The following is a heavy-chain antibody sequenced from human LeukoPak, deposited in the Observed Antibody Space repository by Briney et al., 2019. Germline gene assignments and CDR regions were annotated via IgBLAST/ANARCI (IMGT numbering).Heavy chain of an antibody. Sequence: SETLSLTCAVYGGSFSGYYRSWIRQPPGKGLEWIGEINHSGSTNYNPSLKSRVTISVDTSKNQFSLKLSSVTAADTAVYYCARYGHIVVVTAVDYWGQGTLVTVSS. J-gene: IGHJ4*02. V-gene: IGHV4-34*01. D-gene: IGHD2-21*02. CDR1: GGSFSGYY. CDR3: ARYGHIVVVTAVDY. CDR2: INHSGST.